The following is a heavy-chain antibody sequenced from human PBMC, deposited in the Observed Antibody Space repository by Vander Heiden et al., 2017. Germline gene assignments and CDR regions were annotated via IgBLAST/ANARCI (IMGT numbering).Heavy chain of an antibody. D-gene: IGHD3-22*01. V-gene: IGHV3-48*03. CDR3: ARAYYYDSSGYTRENWFDP. Sequence: EVQLVESGGGLVQPGGFLRLACPASGFTSSSYEMTWLRQAPGKGLEWVSYISSSGSTIYYADSVKGRFTISRDNAKNSLYLQMNSLRAEETAVYYCARAYYYDSSGYTRENWFDPWGQGTLVTVSS. J-gene: IGHJ5*02. CDR1: GFTSSSYE. CDR2: ISSSGSTI.